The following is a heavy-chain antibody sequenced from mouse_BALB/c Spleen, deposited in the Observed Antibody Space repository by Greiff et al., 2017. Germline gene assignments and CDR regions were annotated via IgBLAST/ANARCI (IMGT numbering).Heavy chain of an antibody. D-gene: IGHD1-1*01. Sequence: DVQLVESGGGLVQPGGSRKLSCAASGFTFSSFGMHWVRQAPEKGLEWVAYISSGSSTIYYADTVKGRFTISRDNPKNTLFLQMTSLRSEDTAMYYCARQNYYGSSSYFDYWGQGTTLTVSS. V-gene: IGHV5-17*02. J-gene: IGHJ2*01. CDR1: GFTFSSFG. CDR3: ARQNYYGSSSYFDY. CDR2: ISSGSSTI.